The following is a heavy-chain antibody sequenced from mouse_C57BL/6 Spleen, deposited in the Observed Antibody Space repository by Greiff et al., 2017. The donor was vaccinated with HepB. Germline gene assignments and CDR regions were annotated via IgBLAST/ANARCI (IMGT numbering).Heavy chain of an antibody. Sequence: EVNVVESGAELVKPGASVKLSCTASGFNIKDYYMHWVKQRTEQGLEWIGRIDPEDGETKYAPKFQGKATITADTSSNTAYLQLSSLTSEDTAVYYCARSQRGVVANFDYWGQGTTLTVSS. J-gene: IGHJ2*01. CDR3: ARSQRGVVANFDY. D-gene: IGHD1-1*01. CDR2: IDPEDGET. CDR1: GFNIKDYY. V-gene: IGHV14-2*01.